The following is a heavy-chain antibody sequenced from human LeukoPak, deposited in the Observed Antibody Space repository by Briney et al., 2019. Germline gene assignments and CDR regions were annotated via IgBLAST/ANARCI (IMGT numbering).Heavy chain of an antibody. CDR3: ARGSTSCYSRDCGWNVAFDI. V-gene: IGHV4-30-4*08. CDR1: GGSISSGDYY. Sequence: PSQTLSLTCTVSGGSISSGDYYWSWIRQPPGKGLEWIGYIYYSGSTYYNPSLKSRVTISVDTSKNQFSLKLSSVTAADTAVYYCARGSTSCYSRDCGWNVAFDIWGQGTMVTVSS. D-gene: IGHD2-2*01. CDR2: IYYSGST. J-gene: IGHJ3*02.